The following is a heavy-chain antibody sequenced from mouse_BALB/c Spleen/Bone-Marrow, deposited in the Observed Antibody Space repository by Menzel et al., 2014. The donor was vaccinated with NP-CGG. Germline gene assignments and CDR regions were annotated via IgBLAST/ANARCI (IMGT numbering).Heavy chain of an antibody. CDR3: ARGNGFAY. CDR2: ISNGGGSP. CDR1: GFTFSSYT. V-gene: IGHV5-12-2*01. Sequence: EVQGVESGGGLVQPGGSLKLSCAASGFTFSSYTMSWVRQTPEKRLDWVAYISNGGGSPYYPDTVKGRFTISRDNAKNTLYLQMSSLKSEDTAMYYCARGNGFAYWGQGTLVTVSA. J-gene: IGHJ3*01.